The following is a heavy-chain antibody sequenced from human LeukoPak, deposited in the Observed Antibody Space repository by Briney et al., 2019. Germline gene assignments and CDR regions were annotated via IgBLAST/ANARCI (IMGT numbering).Heavy chain of an antibody. CDR3: ARSKPYYYDSGSSSFWSYYYMDL. CDR1: GGTFSNYA. Sequence: ASVKVSCKASGGTFSNYAISWVRQAPGQGLEWMGGIIPISDTDNYAPKFRGRVTITADKSTSTAYMQLSRLRSADTAVYYCARSKPYYYDSGSSSFWSYYYMDLWGQGTLVTVSS. V-gene: IGHV1-69*06. J-gene: IGHJ5*02. D-gene: IGHD3-10*01. CDR2: IIPISDTD.